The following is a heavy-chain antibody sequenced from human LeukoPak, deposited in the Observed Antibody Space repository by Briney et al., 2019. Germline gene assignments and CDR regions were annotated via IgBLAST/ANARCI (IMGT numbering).Heavy chain of an antibody. J-gene: IGHJ4*02. CDR3: ARGSYPTALDY. Sequence: SETLSLTCTVSGGSISSYYWSWLRQPPGKGLEWIGYIYYSGSTNYNPSLKSRVTISVDTSKNQFSLKLSSVTAADTAVYYCARGSYPTALDYWGQGTLVTVSS. CDR2: IYYSGST. D-gene: IGHD3-16*02. V-gene: IGHV4-59*01. CDR1: GGSISSYY.